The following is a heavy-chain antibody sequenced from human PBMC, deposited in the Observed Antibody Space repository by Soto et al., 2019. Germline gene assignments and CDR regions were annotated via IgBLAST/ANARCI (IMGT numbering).Heavy chain of an antibody. CDR2: ISYDGSNK. Sequence: GGSLRLSCAASGFTFSSYGMHWVRQAPGKGLEWVAVISYDGSNKYYADSVKGRFTISRDNSKNTLYLQMNSLRAEDTAVYYCAKELYPPGLGLHLGELSDWGQGTLVTVSS. CDR3: AKELYPPGLGLHLGELSD. V-gene: IGHV3-30*18. J-gene: IGHJ4*02. CDR1: GFTFSSYG. D-gene: IGHD3-16*02.